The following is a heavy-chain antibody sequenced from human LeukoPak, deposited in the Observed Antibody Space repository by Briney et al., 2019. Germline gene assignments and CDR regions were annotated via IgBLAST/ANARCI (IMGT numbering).Heavy chain of an antibody. J-gene: IGHJ6*02. D-gene: IGHD6-19*01. CDR1: GFTFSSYA. Sequence: PGGSLRLSCSASGFTFSSYAMHWVRQAPGKGLEYVSAISSNGGSTYYADSVKGRFTISRDNSKNTLYLQMSSLRAEDTAVYYCVKDQARQWLGDYYYYHGMDVWGQGTTVTVSS. CDR3: VKDQARQWLGDYYYYHGMDV. CDR2: ISSNGGST. V-gene: IGHV3-64D*06.